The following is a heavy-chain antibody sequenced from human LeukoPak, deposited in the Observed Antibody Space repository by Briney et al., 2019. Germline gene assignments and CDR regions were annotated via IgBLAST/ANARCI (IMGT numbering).Heavy chain of an antibody. Sequence: GGSLRLSCAASGFTFSSYWMSWVRQAPGKGLEWVANIKQDGSEKYYVDSVKGRFTISRDNAKNSLYLQMNSLRAEDTAVYYCAREDVGELIRMYYYYYGMDVWGQGTTVTVSS. CDR2: IKQDGSEK. J-gene: IGHJ6*02. CDR1: GFTFSSYW. D-gene: IGHD3-10*01. V-gene: IGHV3-7*01. CDR3: AREDVGELIRMYYYYYGMDV.